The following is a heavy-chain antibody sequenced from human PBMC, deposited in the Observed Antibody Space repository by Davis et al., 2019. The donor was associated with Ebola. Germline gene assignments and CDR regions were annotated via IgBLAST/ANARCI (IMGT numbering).Heavy chain of an antibody. CDR2: INHSGST. D-gene: IGHD5-18*01. CDR3: ARDIGDTASDY. J-gene: IGHJ4*02. V-gene: IGHV4-34*01. Sequence: MPSETLSLTCAVYGGSFSGYYWSWIRQPPGKGLEWIGEINHSGSTNYNPSLKSRVTISVDTSKNQFSLKLSSVTAADTAVYYCARDIGDTASDYWGQGTLVTVSS. CDR1: GGSFSGYY.